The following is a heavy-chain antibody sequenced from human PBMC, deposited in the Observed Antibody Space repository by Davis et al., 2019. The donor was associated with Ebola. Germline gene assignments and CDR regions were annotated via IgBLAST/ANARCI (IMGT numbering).Heavy chain of an antibody. V-gene: IGHV1-18*01. J-gene: IGHJ5*02. D-gene: IGHD3-10*01. CDR3: ARDWGMVRSAGWFDP. CDR2: ISAYNGNT. CDR1: GYTFTSYA. Sequence: ASVKVSCKASGYTFTSYAMNWVRQAPGQGLEWMGWISAYNGNTNYAQKLQGRVTMTTDTSTSTAYMELRSLRSDDTAVYYCARDWGMVRSAGWFDPWGQGTLVTVSS.